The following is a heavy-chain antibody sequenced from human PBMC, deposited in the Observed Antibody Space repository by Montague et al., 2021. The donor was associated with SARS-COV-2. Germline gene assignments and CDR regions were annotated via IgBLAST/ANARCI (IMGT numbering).Heavy chain of an antibody. V-gene: IGHV4-59*01. CDR1: GGSISSYY. CDR3: SRSTNDSDGLLYYGLDF. J-gene: IGHJ6*02. Sequence: SETLSLTCTVSGGSISSYYWCWIRQPPGKGLEWIGDINYSGSTNXXPSLKSRVTISVDTSKNQFSLKLSSVTAADTAVYYCSRSTNDSDGLLYYGLDFWGQGTMVTVSS. D-gene: IGHD3-22*01. CDR2: INYSGST.